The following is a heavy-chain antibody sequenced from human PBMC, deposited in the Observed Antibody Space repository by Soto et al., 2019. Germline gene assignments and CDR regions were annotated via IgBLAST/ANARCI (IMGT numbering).Heavy chain of an antibody. D-gene: IGHD4-17*01. V-gene: IGHV3-23*01. Sequence: EVQLLESGGGLVQPGGSLRLSCAASGFTFSSYAMSWVRQAPGKGLEWASAISGSGGSTYYADSVKGRFTISRDNSKNTLYLQMNSLRAEDTAVYYCAKVDYGGNSLFSPAFDYWGQGTLVTVSS. CDR2: ISGSGGST. CDR3: AKVDYGGNSLFSPAFDY. J-gene: IGHJ4*02. CDR1: GFTFSSYA.